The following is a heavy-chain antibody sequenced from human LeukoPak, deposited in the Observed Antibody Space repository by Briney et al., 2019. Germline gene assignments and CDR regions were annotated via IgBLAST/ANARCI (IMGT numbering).Heavy chain of an antibody. CDR2: TYYRSKWYN. J-gene: IGHJ1*01. CDR1: VDSVSSNSAA. V-gene: IGHV6-1*01. D-gene: IGHD3-22*01. CDR3: ALTYYYDSSAEYFQH. Sequence: SQTLSLTCAISVDSVSSNSAAWNWIRQSPSRGLEWLGRTYYRSKWYNDYAVSVKSRITINPDTSKNQFSLQLNSVTPEDTAVYYCALTYYYDSSAEYFQHWVQGTLVTVSS.